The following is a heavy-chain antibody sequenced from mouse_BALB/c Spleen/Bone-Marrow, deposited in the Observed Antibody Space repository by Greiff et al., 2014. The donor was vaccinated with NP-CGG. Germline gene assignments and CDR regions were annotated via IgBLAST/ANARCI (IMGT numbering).Heavy chain of an antibody. CDR3: TGAPGFAD. V-gene: IGHV1S22*01. CDR2: IYPGSGST. J-gene: IGHJ3*01. CDR1: GYTFTSYW. Sequence: LKESGSELVRPGASVKLSCKASGYTFTSYWMHWVKQRPGQGLEWIGNIYPGSGSTNYDEKFKSKATLTVDTSSSTAYMQLSSLTSVGPAVYYCTGAPGFADWGQGTLVTVSA.